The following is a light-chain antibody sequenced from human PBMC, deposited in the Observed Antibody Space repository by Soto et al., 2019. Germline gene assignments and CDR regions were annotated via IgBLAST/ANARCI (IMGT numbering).Light chain of an antibody. J-gene: IGKJ5*01. V-gene: IGKV3D-20*02. CDR2: GAS. CDR1: QSVSSNY. Sequence: EIVLTQSPGTLSLSPGERATLSCRASQSVSSNYLAWYQQKHGQAPRLLIYGASSRATGIPDRFSGSGSGTDGTITISSLEPEDCSVYDGQQRSNWPITFGQGTRLEI. CDR3: QQRSNWPIT.